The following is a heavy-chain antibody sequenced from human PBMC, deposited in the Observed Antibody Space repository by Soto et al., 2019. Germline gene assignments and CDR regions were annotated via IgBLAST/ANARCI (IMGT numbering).Heavy chain of an antibody. D-gene: IGHD4-17*01. CDR2: ISYDGSNK. V-gene: IGHV3-30*18. CDR3: AKDATSTVTTYYFDY. Sequence: GGSLRLSCAASGFTFSSYGMHWVRQAPGKGLEWVAVISYDGSNKYYADSVKGRFTISRDNSKNTLYLQMNSLRAEDTAVYYCAKDATSTVTTYYFDYWGQGTLVTVSS. CDR1: GFTFSSYG. J-gene: IGHJ4*02.